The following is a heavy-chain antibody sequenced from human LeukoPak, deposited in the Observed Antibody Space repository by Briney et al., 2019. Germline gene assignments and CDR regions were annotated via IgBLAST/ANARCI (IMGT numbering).Heavy chain of an antibody. Sequence: SETLSLTCAVSPGSLDSGLYYWTWIRQPAGKGLEWIGRISKNGGAAYNPSLRSRVTITVDTSNNHVSLKLTSVTAADTAVYYCARETKDIYSPSWGLYDTYYYIDAWGKGTTVTVSS. J-gene: IGHJ6*03. CDR1: PGSLDSGLYY. CDR3: ARETKDIYSPSWGLYDTYYYIDA. V-gene: IGHV4-61*02. CDR2: ISKNGGA. D-gene: IGHD5/OR15-5a*01.